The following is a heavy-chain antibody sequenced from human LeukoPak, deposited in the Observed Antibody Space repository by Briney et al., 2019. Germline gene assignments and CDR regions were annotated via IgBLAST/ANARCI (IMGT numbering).Heavy chain of an antibody. CDR2: ISYDGSNK. CDR1: GFMFSSSG. Sequence: PGGSLRLSCAASGFMFSSSGMHWVRQAPGKGLEWVAVISYDGSNKYYGDSVKGRLTISRDNSKNTLYLQMNSLRAEDTAVYYCATQYYDSSGGDYWGQGTLVTVSS. D-gene: IGHD3-22*01. J-gene: IGHJ4*02. V-gene: IGHV3-30*03. CDR3: ATQYYDSSGGDY.